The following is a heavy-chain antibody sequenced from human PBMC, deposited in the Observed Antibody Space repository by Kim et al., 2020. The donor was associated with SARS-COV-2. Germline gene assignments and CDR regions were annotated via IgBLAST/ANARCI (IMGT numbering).Heavy chain of an antibody. CDR2: IYDTGSA. V-gene: IGHV4-61*03. J-gene: IGHJ4*02. D-gene: IGHD6-19*01. CDR3: ARVTQQWLVPLYFDY. CDR1: GGPVSSGSHC. Sequence: SETLSLTCSVSGGPVSSGSHCWIWIRQPPGKGLEFIGYIYDTGSATYNPSLKSRVTMSVDTSKNHFSLRLSSGTAADTAVYYCARVTQQWLVPLYFDYWSQGTLGTVSS.